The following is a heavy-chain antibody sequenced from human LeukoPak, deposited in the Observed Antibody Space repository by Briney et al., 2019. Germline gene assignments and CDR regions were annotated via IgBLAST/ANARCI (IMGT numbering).Heavy chain of an antibody. CDR1: GFTFSSYS. Sequence: PGGSLRLSCAASGFTFSSYSMNWVRQAPGKGLEWVSSISSSSSYIYYADSVKGRFTISRDNSKNTLYLQMNSLRAEDTAVYYCAKDLRGVNRYYYDSSGPLGEVYYYYGMDVWGQGTTVTVSS. D-gene: IGHD3-22*01. V-gene: IGHV3-21*04. CDR2: ISSSSSYI. J-gene: IGHJ6*02. CDR3: AKDLRGVNRYYYDSSGPLGEVYYYYGMDV.